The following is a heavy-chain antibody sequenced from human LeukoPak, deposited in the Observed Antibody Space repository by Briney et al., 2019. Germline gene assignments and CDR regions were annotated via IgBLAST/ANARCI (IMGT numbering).Heavy chain of an antibody. J-gene: IGHJ3*02. CDR2: IYYSGST. Sequence: SETLSLTCTVSGGSISSGDYYWSWIRQPPGKGLEWIGYIYYSGSTNYNPSLKSRVTISVDTSKNQFSLKLSSVTAADTAVYYCARAPVLAFDIWGQGTMVTVSS. V-gene: IGHV4-61*08. D-gene: IGHD1-14*01. CDR1: GGSISSGDYY. CDR3: ARAPVLAFDI.